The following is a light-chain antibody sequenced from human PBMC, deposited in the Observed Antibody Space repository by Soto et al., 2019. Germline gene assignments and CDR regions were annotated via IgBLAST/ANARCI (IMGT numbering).Light chain of an antibody. J-gene: IGLJ3*02. CDR1: TSDIGNNY. Sequence: QSVLTQPPSVSAAPGQRVTISCSGSTSDIGNNYVSWYQQLPGTAPQLLIYDTYKRPSGIRDRFSGSKSGTSATLGITGLQTGDEGDYYCATWDSSVSGVAFGGGTKLTVL. CDR3: ATWDSSVSGVA. CDR2: DTY. V-gene: IGLV1-51*01.